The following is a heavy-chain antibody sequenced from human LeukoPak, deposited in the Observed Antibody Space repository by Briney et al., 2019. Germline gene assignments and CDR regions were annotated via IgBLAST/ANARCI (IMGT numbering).Heavy chain of an antibody. V-gene: IGHV3-33*01. CDR2: IWYDGSKK. Sequence: RGSLRLSCAASGFTFSTYGVHWVRQPPGKGLEWVAVIWYDGSKKYYADSVKGRFTISRDNSKNTLYLQISSLRDEDTAVYYCARDIQYFEILTGYSALDYWGQGTLVTVSS. J-gene: IGHJ4*02. CDR1: GFTFSTYG. D-gene: IGHD3-9*01. CDR3: ARDIQYFEILTGYSALDY.